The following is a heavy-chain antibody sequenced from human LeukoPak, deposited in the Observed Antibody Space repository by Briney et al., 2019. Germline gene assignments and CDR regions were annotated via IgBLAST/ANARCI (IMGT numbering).Heavy chain of an antibody. CDR3: ARELSAISNWFDP. D-gene: IGHD6-19*01. CDR2: INSDGSGT. Sequence: GGSLRLSCAASGFTFSRYWMRWVRQAPGKGLVWVSCINSDGSGTSYADSVKGRFTISRDNAKNTLYLQMNSLRAEDTAVYYCARELSAISNWFDPWGQGTLVTVSS. J-gene: IGHJ5*02. CDR1: GFTFSRYW. V-gene: IGHV3-74*01.